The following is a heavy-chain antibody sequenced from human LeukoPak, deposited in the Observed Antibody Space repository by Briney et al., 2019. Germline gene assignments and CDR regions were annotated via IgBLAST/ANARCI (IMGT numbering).Heavy chain of an antibody. V-gene: IGHV3-7*01. CDR3: AREMDFGSTYYYGSGSSYYYYGMDV. D-gene: IGHD3-10*01. CDR2: IKQDGSEK. J-gene: IGHJ6*02. Sequence: PGGSLRLSCAASGFTFSSYWMSWVRQAPGKGLEWVANIKQDGSEKYYVDSVKGRFTISRDNAKNSLYLQMNSLRAEDTAVYYCAREMDFGSTYYYGSGSSYYYYGMDVWGQGTTVTVSS. CDR1: GFTFSSYW.